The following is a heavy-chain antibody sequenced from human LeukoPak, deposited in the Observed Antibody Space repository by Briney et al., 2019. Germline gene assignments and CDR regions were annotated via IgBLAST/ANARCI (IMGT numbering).Heavy chain of an antibody. CDR2: INPNSGGT. CDR1: GYTFTGYY. D-gene: IGHD4-17*01. V-gene: IGHV1-2*02. J-gene: IGHJ4*02. Sequence: ASVKVSCKASGYTFTGYYMHWVRQAPGQGLEWMGWINPNSGGTDSTQKFQGRVTMTRDTSISTAYMELSRLRSDDTAVYYCAKTGDPSVTTDYWGQGTLVTVSS. CDR3: AKTGDPSVTTDY.